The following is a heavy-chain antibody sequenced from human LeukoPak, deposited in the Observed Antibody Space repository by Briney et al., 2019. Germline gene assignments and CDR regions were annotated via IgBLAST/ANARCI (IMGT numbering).Heavy chain of an antibody. D-gene: IGHD2-2*01. Sequence: GESLQISCKGSGYSFTSYWIGWVRQMPGKGLEWMGIIYPGDSDTRYSPSFQGQVTISADKSISTAYLQWSSLKASDTAMYYCARLGLSLYCSSTSSIGGYFDYWGQGTLVTVSS. J-gene: IGHJ4*02. V-gene: IGHV5-51*01. CDR2: IYPGDSDT. CDR1: GYSFTSYW. CDR3: ARLGLSLYCSSTSSIGGYFDY.